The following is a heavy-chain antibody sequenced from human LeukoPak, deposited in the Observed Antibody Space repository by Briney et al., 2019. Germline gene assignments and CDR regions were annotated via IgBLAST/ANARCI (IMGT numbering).Heavy chain of an antibody. J-gene: IGHJ4*02. CDR2: ISAYNGNT. Sequence: ASVKVSCKASGYTFTSYGISWVRQAPGQGLEWMGWISAYNGNTNYAQKLQGRVTMTTDTSTSIAYMELRSLRSDDTAVYYCAREIVETYYYGSGSYPFDYWGQGTLVTVSS. CDR3: AREIVETYYYGSGSYPFDY. V-gene: IGHV1-18*01. CDR1: GYTFTSYG. D-gene: IGHD3-10*01.